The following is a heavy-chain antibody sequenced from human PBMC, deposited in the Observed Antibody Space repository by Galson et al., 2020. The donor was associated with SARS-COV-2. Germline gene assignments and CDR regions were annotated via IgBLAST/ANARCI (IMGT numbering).Heavy chain of an antibody. CDR3: ARDPGGYSTSWGYYYYYGMDV. Sequence: ETSETLSLTCTVSGGSISSYYWSWIRQPPGKGLEWIGYIYYSGSTNYNPSLKSRVTISVDTSKNQFSLKLSSVTAADTAVYYCARDPGGYSTSWGYYYYYGMDVWGQGTTVTVSS. D-gene: IGHD6-13*01. V-gene: IGHV4-59*01. CDR2: IYYSGST. CDR1: GGSISSYY. J-gene: IGHJ6*02.